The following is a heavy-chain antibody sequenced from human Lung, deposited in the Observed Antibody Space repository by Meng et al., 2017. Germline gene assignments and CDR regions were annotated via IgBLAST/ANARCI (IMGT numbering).Heavy chain of an antibody. CDR3: TRAPLPAGRGLKNWFEP. CDR1: GGSFSGYY. J-gene: IGHJ5*02. CDR2: ISHSGST. Sequence: QVQLQPWGAGLLKPSETLSLTFGVYGGSFSGYYWSWIRQPPGKGLEWIGEISHSGSTNYNPSLKSRVTISVDTSKNQFSLQLTSVTAADTAMYYCTRAPLPAGRGLKNWFEPWGQGTLVTVSS. D-gene: IGHD2-2*01. V-gene: IGHV4-34*01.